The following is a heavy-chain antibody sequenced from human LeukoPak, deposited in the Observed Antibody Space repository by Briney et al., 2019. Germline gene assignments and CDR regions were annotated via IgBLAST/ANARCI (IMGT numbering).Heavy chain of an antibody. CDR3: ARTYGDNGEYFQH. Sequence: ASVKVAGKPSGYTFTNYGISWVRQSPGQGLEWMGWISAYNGNTNYAQKLQVRVTMTTDPSTSTAYMELRSLRSDDTAVYYCARTYGDNGEYFQHWGSGMWVTVSS. CDR1: GYTFTNYG. J-gene: IGHJ1*01. CDR2: ISAYNGNT. V-gene: IGHV1-18*01. D-gene: IGHD4-17*01.